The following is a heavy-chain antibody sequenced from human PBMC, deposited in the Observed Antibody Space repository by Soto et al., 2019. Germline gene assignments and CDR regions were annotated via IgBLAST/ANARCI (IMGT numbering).Heavy chain of an antibody. CDR1: GASISSADNY. J-gene: IGHJ1*01. CDR2: IYYSGNT. Sequence: SETLSLTCSVPGASISSADNYWSWIRQPPGKGLEWIGSIYYSGNTFYHPSLKSRLTLSVDTSKNQFSLNLHSVTAADTAVYYCARVSSSGRFFGYFQHWGQGTLVTVSS. V-gene: IGHV4-30-4*01. CDR3: ARVSSSGRFFGYFQH. D-gene: IGHD3-22*01.